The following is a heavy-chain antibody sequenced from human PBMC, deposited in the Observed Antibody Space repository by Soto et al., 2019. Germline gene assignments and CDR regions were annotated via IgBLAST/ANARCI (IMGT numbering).Heavy chain of an antibody. CDR3: ARGGLRYCISTSCYGYFDY. V-gene: IGHV3-30-3*01. J-gene: IGHJ4*02. CDR1: GVTFSSYS. CDR2: ISYDGSNK. Sequence: PGGSLRLSCAASGVTFSSYSMHWVRQAPGKGLDWVAVISYDGSNKYYADSVKGRFTISRDNSKNTLYLQMNSLRAEDTAVYYCARGGLRYCISTSCYGYFDYWGQGTLVTVSS. D-gene: IGHD2-2*01.